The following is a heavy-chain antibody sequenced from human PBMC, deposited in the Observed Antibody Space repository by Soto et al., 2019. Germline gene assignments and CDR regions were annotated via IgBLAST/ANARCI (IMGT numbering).Heavy chain of an antibody. CDR2: IHYSGST. V-gene: IGHV4-59*01. D-gene: IGHD4-17*01. J-gene: IGHJ4*02. Sequence: XGTLTLTCTVYGGSIIGSYCSWIRQPAGKGLQWIGNIHYSGSTNYNPSLKSRVTISVVSPRNQVSLKLSSVTAADAAVYYCTRVGGYYGDYPNFDYWGQGTLVTVSS. CDR3: TRVGGYYGDYPNFDY. CDR1: GGSIIGSY.